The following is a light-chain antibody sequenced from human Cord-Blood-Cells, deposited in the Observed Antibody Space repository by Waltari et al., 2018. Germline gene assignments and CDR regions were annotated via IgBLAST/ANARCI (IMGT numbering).Light chain of an antibody. J-gene: IGLJ1*01. Sequence: QSALTQPASVSGSPGQSITISFTGTRSDVGSYNLVSWYQQHPGKAPKLMIYEGSKRPSGVSNRFSGSKSGNTASLTISGLQAEDEADYYCCSYAGSSTSYVFGTGTKVTVL. CDR1: RSDVGSYNL. V-gene: IGLV2-23*01. CDR3: CSYAGSSTSYV. CDR2: EGS.